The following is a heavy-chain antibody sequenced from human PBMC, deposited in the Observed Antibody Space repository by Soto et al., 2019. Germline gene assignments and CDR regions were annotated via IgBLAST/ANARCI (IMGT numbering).Heavy chain of an antibody. D-gene: IGHD3-3*01. Sequence: ASVKVSCKASGYTFTSYGISWVRQAPGQGLGWMGWISAYNGNTNYAQKLHGRITMTTDTSTSTAYMELRSLRSDDTAVYYCARVDVLRFLEWLIWGQGTLVTVSS. CDR2: ISAYNGNT. CDR3: ARVDVLRFLEWLI. J-gene: IGHJ4*02. V-gene: IGHV1-18*01. CDR1: GYTFTSYG.